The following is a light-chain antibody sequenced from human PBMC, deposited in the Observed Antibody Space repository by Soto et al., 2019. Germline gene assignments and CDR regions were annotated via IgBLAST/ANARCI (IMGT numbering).Light chain of an antibody. CDR3: QQYDNLGLT. Sequence: DIQMTQSPSSLSASVGDRVTITCQASQGISNYLNWYQQKPGKAPKLLIYDASNLETGVPSRFSGSRSGTDFSFTISSLQPEDIATYYCQQYDNLGLTFGGWTKVEIK. V-gene: IGKV1-33*01. CDR2: DAS. CDR1: QGISNY. J-gene: IGKJ4*01.